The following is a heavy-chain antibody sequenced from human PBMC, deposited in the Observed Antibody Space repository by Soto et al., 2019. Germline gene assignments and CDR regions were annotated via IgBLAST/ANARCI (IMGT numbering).Heavy chain of an antibody. D-gene: IGHD6-13*01. J-gene: IGHJ6*02. CDR1: GYTFTGYY. CDR3: ARDRGRLAAAGYYGMDV. V-gene: IGHV1-2*04. Sequence: ASVKVSCKASGYTFTGYYMHWVRQAPGQGLEWMGWINPNSGGTNYAQKFQGWVTMTRDTSISTAYMELSRLRSDDTAVYYCARDRGRLAAAGYYGMDVWGQGTTVTVSS. CDR2: INPNSGGT.